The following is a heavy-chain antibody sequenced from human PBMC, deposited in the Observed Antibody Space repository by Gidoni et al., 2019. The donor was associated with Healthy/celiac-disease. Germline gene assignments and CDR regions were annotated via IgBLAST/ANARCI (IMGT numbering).Heavy chain of an antibody. CDR3: VKGFDILTGALDY. J-gene: IGHJ4*02. CDR1: GFTFSSYA. D-gene: IGHD3-9*01. Sequence: EVQLVEPGGGLVQPGGSLRRSCSASGFTFSSYAMHWVRQAPGKGLEYVSAISSNGGSTYYADSVKGRFTISRDNSKNTLYLQMSSLRAEDTAVYYCVKGFDILTGALDYWGQGTLGHRLL. CDR2: ISSNGGST. V-gene: IGHV3-64D*06.